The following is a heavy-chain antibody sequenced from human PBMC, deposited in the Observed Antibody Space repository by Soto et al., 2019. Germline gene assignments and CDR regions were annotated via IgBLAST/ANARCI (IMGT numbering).Heavy chain of an antibody. J-gene: IGHJ4*02. CDR3: AKDIAVAAPQGWYFDY. CDR2: ISYDGSNK. D-gene: IGHD6-19*01. V-gene: IGHV3-30*18. CDR1: GFTFSSYG. Sequence: GSLRLSCAASGFTFSSYGMHWVRQAPGKGLEWVAVISYDGSNKYYADSVKGRFTISRDNSKNTLYLQMNSLRAEDTAVYYCAKDIAVAAPQGWYFDYWGQGTLVTVSS.